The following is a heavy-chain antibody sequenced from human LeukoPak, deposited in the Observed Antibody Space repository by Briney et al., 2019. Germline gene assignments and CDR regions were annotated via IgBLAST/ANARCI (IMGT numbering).Heavy chain of an antibody. CDR2: INEDGCEK. V-gene: IGHV3-7*01. CDR3: TRGFRSSRGVGLRNSHYYYMDV. Sequence: PGGSLRFSCAASGFAFSNYGMRWVRQAPGKGLEWVANINEDGCEKYHVDSVKGRFTISRDSAKNSLYLQMNSLRAEDTALYFCTRGFRSSRGVGLRNSHYYYMDVWGKGTTVTVSS. D-gene: IGHD3-10*01. J-gene: IGHJ6*03. CDR1: GFAFSNYG.